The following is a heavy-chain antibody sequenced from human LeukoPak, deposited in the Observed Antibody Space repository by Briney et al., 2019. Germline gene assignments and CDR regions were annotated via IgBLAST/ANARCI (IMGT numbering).Heavy chain of an antibody. CDR3: AREMGWNYGDY. CDR2: ISSSGSTI. V-gene: IGHV3-48*03. J-gene: IGHJ4*02. CDR1: GFTFSSYE. Sequence: GGSLRLSCAASGFTFSSYEMNWVRQAPGKGLEWVSYISSSGSTIYYADSVKGRFTISRDNAKNSLYLQMNSLRAEDTAVYYCAREMGWNYGDYWGQGTLVTVSS. D-gene: IGHD1-7*01.